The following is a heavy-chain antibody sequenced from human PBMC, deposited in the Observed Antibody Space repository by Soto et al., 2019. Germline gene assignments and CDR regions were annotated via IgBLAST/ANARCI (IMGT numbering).Heavy chain of an antibody. CDR1: GDTFSNFG. V-gene: IGHV1-69*01. D-gene: IGHD6-19*01. CDR3: ARASGRGWYNWFDP. Sequence: QVQLVQSGAEVKKPGSSVKVSCKASGDTFSNFGVSWVRQAPGQGLEYMGGIVPRFGTTNYAQKFRARVTITAAESTSTAYMELNSLRSEDTAVYYCARASGRGWYNWFDPWGQGTLVTVSS. J-gene: IGHJ5*02. CDR2: IVPRFGTT.